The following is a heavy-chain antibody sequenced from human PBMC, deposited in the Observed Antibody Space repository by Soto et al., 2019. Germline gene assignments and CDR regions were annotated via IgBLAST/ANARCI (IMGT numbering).Heavy chain of an antibody. CDR1: ADSVSSNSAA. CDR3: ARGLASRPSNGMDV. Sequence: PSQTLSLTCDISADSVSSNSAAWNWIRQSPSRGLEWLGRTYYRSKWCNDYAVSVKSRITINPDTSKNQFSLQLNSVTPEDTAVYYCARGLASRPSNGMDVWGQGTTVTVSS. CDR2: TYYRSKWCN. V-gene: IGHV6-1*01. J-gene: IGHJ6*02. D-gene: IGHD6-19*01.